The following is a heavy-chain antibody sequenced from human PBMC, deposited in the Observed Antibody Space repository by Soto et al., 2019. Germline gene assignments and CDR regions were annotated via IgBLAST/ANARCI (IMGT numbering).Heavy chain of an antibody. CDR1: GYTFTNYG. D-gene: IGHD3-22*01. J-gene: IGHJ3*01. Sequence: SVKVSCKASGYTFTNYGISWVRQAPGQGLDWMGWISTDNGITNTAQKVQGRVIMTTDTATTTAYMELESLRSDDTAVYYCARVRGTSMTVDARAFDLWRQGTFPTVSS. CDR2: ISTDNGIT. V-gene: IGHV1-18*01. CDR3: ARVRGTSMTVDARAFDL.